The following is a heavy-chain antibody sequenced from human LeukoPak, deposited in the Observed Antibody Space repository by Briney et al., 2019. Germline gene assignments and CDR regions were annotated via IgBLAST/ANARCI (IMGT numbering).Heavy chain of an antibody. D-gene: IGHD2-21*01. Sequence: SETLSLTCTVSGGSISSGGYYWSWIRQHPGKGLEWIGYIYYSGSTYYNPSLKGRVTISVDTSKNQFSLKLSSVTAADTAVYYCAREVIARSDTANWFDPWGQGTLVTVSS. J-gene: IGHJ5*02. CDR3: AREVIARSDTANWFDP. CDR2: IYYSGST. CDR1: GGSISSGGYY. V-gene: IGHV4-31*03.